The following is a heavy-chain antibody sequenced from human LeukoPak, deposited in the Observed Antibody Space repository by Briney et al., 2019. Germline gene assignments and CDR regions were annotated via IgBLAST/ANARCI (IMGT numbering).Heavy chain of an antibody. V-gene: IGHV4-34*01. D-gene: IGHD2-15*01. J-gene: IGHJ4*02. Sequence: PSETLSLTCAVYGGSFSGYYWSWIRQPPGKGLEWIGEINHSGSTNYNPSLKSRVTISVDTSKNQFSLKLSSVTAADTAVCYCARKIYCSGGSCQEGHLDYWGQGTLVTVSS. CDR2: INHSGST. CDR1: GGSFSGYY. CDR3: ARKIYCSGGSCQEGHLDY.